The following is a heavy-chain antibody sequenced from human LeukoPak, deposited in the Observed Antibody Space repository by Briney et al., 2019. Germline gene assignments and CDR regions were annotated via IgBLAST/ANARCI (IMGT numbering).Heavy chain of an antibody. CDR2: ISAYNGNT. Sequence: ASVKVSCKASGYTFTSYGISWVRQAAGQGLEWMGWISAYNGNTNYAQKLQGRVTMTTDTSTSTAYMELRSLRSDDTAVYYCARVRYYGSGSQNFDYWGQGTLVTVSS. CDR3: ARVRYYGSGSQNFDY. D-gene: IGHD3-10*01. V-gene: IGHV1-18*04. CDR1: GYTFTSYG. J-gene: IGHJ4*02.